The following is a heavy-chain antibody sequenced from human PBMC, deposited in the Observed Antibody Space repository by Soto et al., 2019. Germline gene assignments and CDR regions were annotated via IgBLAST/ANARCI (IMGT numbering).Heavy chain of an antibody. CDR3: ARCYGSGSYTHFDY. D-gene: IGHD3-10*01. CDR1: GGTFSSYA. J-gene: IGHJ4*02. Sequence: ASVKVSCKASGGTFSSYAISWVRQAPGQGLEWMGGIIPIFGTANYAQKFQGRVTITADESTSTAYMELSSLRSEDTAVYYCARCYGSGSYTHFDYWGQGTLVTVSS. V-gene: IGHV1-69*13. CDR2: IIPIFGTA.